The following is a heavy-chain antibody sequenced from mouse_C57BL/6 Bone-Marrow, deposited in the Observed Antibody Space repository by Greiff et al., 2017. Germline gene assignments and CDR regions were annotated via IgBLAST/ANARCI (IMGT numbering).Heavy chain of an antibody. CDR3: ARQLSYAMDY. Sequence: EVKLVEPGGGLVQPGGSLKLSCAASGFTFSDYGMAWVRQAPRKGPEWVAFISNFAYSIYYADTVTGRFTLSRENAKNTLYLEMSSLRSEDTAMDYCARQLSYAMDYWGQGTSVTVSS. J-gene: IGHJ4*01. CDR1: GFTFSDYG. CDR2: ISNFAYSI. D-gene: IGHD3-2*02. V-gene: IGHV5-15*04.